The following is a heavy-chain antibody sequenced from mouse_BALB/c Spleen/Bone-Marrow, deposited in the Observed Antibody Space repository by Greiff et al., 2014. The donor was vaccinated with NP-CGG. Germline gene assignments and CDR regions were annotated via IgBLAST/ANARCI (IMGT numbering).Heavy chain of an antibody. CDR1: GYTFPTYY. D-gene: IGHD2-3*01. V-gene: IGHV1-53*01. CDR2: INPSNGGT. J-gene: IGHJ4*01. CDR3: TRDGHNYYAMDY. Sequence: QVQLQQTGTGLGKPGASVELSCKASGYTFPTYYIFWVKQRAGQGLEWIGEINPSNGGTNFNEKYKSKATLTVDKSSSTSYMQLSSLSSEDSAVYYCTRDGHNYYAMDYWGQGTSFTVSS.